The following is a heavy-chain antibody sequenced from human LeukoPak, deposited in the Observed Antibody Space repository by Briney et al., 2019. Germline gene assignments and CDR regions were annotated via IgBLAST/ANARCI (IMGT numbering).Heavy chain of an antibody. CDR1: GFTFSSYA. Sequence: SGGSLRLSCAASGFTFSSYAMSWVRQAPGKGLEWVPVISGSGGSTYYADSVKGRFTISRDNSKNTLYLQMNSLRAEDTAVYYCAKEMYYYESSGYCDYWGQGTLVTVSS. V-gene: IGHV3-23*01. CDR2: ISGSGGST. CDR3: AKEMYYYESSGYCDY. J-gene: IGHJ4*02. D-gene: IGHD3-22*01.